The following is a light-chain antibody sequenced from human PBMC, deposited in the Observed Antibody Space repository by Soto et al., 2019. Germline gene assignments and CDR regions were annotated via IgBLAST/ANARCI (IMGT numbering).Light chain of an antibody. V-gene: IGLV2-14*03. CDR1: SSDVGGYNY. CDR3: TSYTTTSNVI. Sequence: QSVLTQPASVSGSPGQSITISCTGTSSDVGGYNYVSWYQQHPGKAPKLLIYDVNNRPSGVSNRFSGSKSGNTASLTISGLQAEDEADYYCTSYTTTSNVIFGGGTKLTVL. CDR2: DVN. J-gene: IGLJ2*01.